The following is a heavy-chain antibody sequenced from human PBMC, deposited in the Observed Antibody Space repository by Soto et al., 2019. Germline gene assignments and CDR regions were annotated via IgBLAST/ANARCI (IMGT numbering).Heavy chain of an antibody. V-gene: IGHV1-46*03. CDR1: GYTFTSYY. Sequence: GASVKVSCKASGYTFTSYYMHWVRQAPGQGLEWMGIINPSGGSTSYAQKFQGRVTMTRDTSTSTVYMELSSLRSEDTAVYYCARDLEYCSSTSCYAGNAFDIWGQGTMVTVSS. D-gene: IGHD2-2*01. CDR3: ARDLEYCSSTSCYAGNAFDI. CDR2: INPSGGST. J-gene: IGHJ3*02.